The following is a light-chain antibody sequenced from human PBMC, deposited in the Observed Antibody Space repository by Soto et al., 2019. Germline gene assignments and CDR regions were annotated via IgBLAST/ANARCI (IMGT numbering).Light chain of an antibody. J-gene: IGKJ1*01. CDR2: DAS. V-gene: IGKV3-11*01. CDR1: QSFNSIY. CDR3: QQRSNWPPT. Sequence: EIVVTQSPGTLSLSPGERATLSCRASQSFNSIYLAWYQQKPGQAPRLLIYDASNRATGIPARFSGSGSGTDFTLTISSLEPEDFAVYYCQQRSNWPPTFGQGTKVDIK.